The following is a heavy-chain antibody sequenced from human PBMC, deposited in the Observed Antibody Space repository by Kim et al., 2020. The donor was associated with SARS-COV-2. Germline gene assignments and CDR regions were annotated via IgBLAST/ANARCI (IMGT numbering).Heavy chain of an antibody. Sequence: KGRFTISRDNSKNTLYLQMNSLGAEDTAVYYCAKDRLYCSSTSCYYSFDLWGRGTLVTVSS. CDR3: AKDRLYCSSTSCYYSFDL. D-gene: IGHD2-2*01. V-gene: IGHV3-30*02. J-gene: IGHJ2*01.